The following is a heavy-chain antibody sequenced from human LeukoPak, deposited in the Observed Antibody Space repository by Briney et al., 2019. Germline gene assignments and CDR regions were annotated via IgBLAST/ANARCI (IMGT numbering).Heavy chain of an antibody. Sequence: AGGSLRLSCVASGFTLSSYSMSWVRQAPGEGLDWVSTIVGSGGSTYYADSVKGRFTLSRDNFKNTLYLQMDSLRAEDTALYYCATQNFDYGGQGTLVTVS. V-gene: IGHV3-23*01. CDR3: ATQNFDY. J-gene: IGHJ4*02. CDR2: IVGSGGST. CDR1: GFTLSSYS.